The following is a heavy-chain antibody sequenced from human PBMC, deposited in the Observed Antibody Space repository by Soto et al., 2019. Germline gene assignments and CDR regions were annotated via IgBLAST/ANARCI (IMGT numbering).Heavy chain of an antibody. V-gene: IGHV1-69*01. Sequence: QVQLLQSGAELREPGSSVRVSCTPSGGTFVSSAFAWVRQAPGGKIEWMGGIIPILGSTKYAEKFLGRLTIRADDSSRTAYLELSSLTFDDTAVYFCAKKNPHGDSNKAWLDPWGQGTLLTVST. CDR1: GGTFVSSA. D-gene: IGHD2-8*01. CDR3: AKKNPHGDSNKAWLDP. J-gene: IGHJ5*02. CDR2: IIPILGST.